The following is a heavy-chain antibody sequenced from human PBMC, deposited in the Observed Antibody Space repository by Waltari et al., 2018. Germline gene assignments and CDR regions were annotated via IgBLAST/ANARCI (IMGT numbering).Heavy chain of an antibody. CDR3: ARGRYSYGDKGVFYY. J-gene: IGHJ4*02. Sequence: QVQLQQWGAGLLKPSETLSLTCAVYGGSFSGYYWSWIRQPPGKGLEWIGEINHSGSTNYNPSLKSRVTISVDTSKNQVSLKRSSVTAADTAVYYCARGRYSYGDKGVFYYWGQGTLVTVSS. V-gene: IGHV4-34*01. D-gene: IGHD5-18*01. CDR1: GGSFSGYY. CDR2: INHSGST.